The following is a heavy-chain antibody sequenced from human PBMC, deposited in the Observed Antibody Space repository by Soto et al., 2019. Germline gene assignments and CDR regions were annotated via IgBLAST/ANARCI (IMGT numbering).Heavy chain of an antibody. CDR1: GYTFTTYG. D-gene: IGHD3-10*01. CDR3: TREGSAPYYYYGMDA. J-gene: IGHJ6*02. V-gene: IGHV1-18*01. Sequence: QVQLEQSAPEVKKPGASVKVSCKASGYTFTTYGISWVRQAPGEGLEWRGWINTHNGNTNYAQNLQCRVLMTADTSTNTAYMELRSLRSDDTAIYYCTREGSAPYYYYGMDAWGQGTTVTVSS. CDR2: INTHNGNT.